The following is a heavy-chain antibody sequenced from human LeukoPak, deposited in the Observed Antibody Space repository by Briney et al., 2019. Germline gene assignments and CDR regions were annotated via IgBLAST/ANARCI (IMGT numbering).Heavy chain of an antibody. Sequence: SETLSLTHTLWGRSITSYYWRWIRQPPGGGLECSGYIYYSGSHNYNPSLKTRSTISVDTSKNQFSPKLSSVTAADTAVYYCARLGPRFRPFSYDYWGQGTLVTVSS. CDR1: GRSITSYY. CDR3: ARLGPRFRPFSYDY. J-gene: IGHJ4*02. CDR2: IYYSGSH. V-gene: IGHV4-59*08. D-gene: IGHD2/OR15-2a*01.